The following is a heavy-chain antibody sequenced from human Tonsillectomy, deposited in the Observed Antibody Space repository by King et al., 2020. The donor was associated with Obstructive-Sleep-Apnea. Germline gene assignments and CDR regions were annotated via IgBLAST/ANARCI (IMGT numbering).Heavy chain of an antibody. CDR1: GGSFSGYY. Sequence: VQLQQWGAGLLKPSETLSLTCAVYGGSFSGYYWSWIRQPPGKGLEWIGEINHSGSTNYNPSLKSRVTISVDTSKNQFSLKLSSVTAADTAVYYCARDTLITMIARFDPWGQGTLVTVSS. D-gene: IGHD3-22*01. J-gene: IGHJ5*02. CDR3: ARDTLITMIARFDP. CDR2: INHSGST. V-gene: IGHV4-34*01.